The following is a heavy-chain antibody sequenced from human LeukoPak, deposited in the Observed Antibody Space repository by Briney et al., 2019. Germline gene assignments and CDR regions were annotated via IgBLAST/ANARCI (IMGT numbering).Heavy chain of an antibody. CDR2: ISAYIGNT. D-gene: IGHD3-3*01. CDR1: GYTFSSYG. V-gene: IGHV1-18*01. J-gene: IGHJ5*02. Sequence: ASVKVSCKASGYTFSSYGISWVRQAPGQGLEWMGWISAYIGNTNYAQKLQGRVTMTTDTSTSTAYMELRSLRSDDTAVYHCARAQDFWSGCYQMTTSVVSVWFDPWGQGTLVTVSS. CDR3: ARAQDFWSGCYQMTTSVVSVWFDP.